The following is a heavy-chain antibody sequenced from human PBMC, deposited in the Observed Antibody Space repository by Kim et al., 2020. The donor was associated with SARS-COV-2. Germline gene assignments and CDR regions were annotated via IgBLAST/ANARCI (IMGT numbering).Heavy chain of an antibody. Sequence: NYNPSLRSRSPISVATSKNQFALKLSSVTAADTAVYYCAGTARGANFDYWGRGALVTVSS. CDR3: AGTARGANFDY. J-gene: IGHJ4*02. V-gene: IGHV4-4*09. D-gene: IGHD1-26*01.